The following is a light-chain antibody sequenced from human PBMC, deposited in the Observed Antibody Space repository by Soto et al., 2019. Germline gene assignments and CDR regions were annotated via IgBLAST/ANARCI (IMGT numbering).Light chain of an antibody. V-gene: IGKV1-33*01. CDR2: DSS. J-gene: IGKJ5*01. Sequence: DIQMTQSPSSLSASVRDRVTITCQASQDITNYLNWYKQKPGRAPRLLLYDSSSLETGVPSRFSGSGSGTDFTLTISSLQPEDVATYYCQHYDHLPITFGQGTRLEIK. CDR3: QHYDHLPIT. CDR1: QDITNY.